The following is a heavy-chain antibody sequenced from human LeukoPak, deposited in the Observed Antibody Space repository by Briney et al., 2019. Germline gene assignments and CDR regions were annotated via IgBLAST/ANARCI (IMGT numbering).Heavy chain of an antibody. CDR2: INPNSGGT. D-gene: IGHD3-10*01. CDR3: ARYYGSGSYHAFDI. J-gene: IGHJ3*02. CDR1: GYTFTGYY. V-gene: IGHV1-2*02. Sequence: ASVKVSCKASGYTFTGYYMHWVRQAPGQGLEWMGWINPNSGGTNYAQKFQGRVTMTRDTSISTAYMELSSLRSDDTAVYYCARYYGSGSYHAFDIWGQGTMVSVSS.